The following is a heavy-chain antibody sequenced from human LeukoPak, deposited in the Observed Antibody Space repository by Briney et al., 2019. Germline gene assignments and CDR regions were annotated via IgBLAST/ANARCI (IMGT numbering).Heavy chain of an antibody. CDR1: GGSISSYY. D-gene: IGHD3-10*01. Sequence: PSETLSLTCTVSGGSISSYYWSWIRQPPGKGLAWIGYIYYSGSTNYNPSLKSRVTISVDTSKNQFSLKLSSVTAADTAVYYCARAPITDYYGSGNWFDPWGQGTLVTVSS. V-gene: IGHV4-59*01. J-gene: IGHJ5*02. CDR3: ARAPITDYYGSGNWFDP. CDR2: IYYSGST.